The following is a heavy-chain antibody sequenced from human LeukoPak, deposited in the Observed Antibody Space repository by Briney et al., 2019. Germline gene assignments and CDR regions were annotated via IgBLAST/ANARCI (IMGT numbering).Heavy chain of an antibody. Sequence: GGSLRLSCAASGFTFSSYWIHWVRQGPGKGLVWVSRINTDGSTTTYGDSVKGRFTISRDNAKNTVFLQMNSLRAEDTAVYYYARAGSYRFDYWGQGTLVTVSS. CDR3: ARAGSYRFDY. V-gene: IGHV3-74*01. CDR1: GFTFSSYW. D-gene: IGHD1-26*01. CDR2: INTDGSTT. J-gene: IGHJ4*02.